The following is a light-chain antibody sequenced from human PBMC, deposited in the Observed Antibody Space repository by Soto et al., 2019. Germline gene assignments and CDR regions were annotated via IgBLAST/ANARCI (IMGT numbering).Light chain of an antibody. Sequence: QSVLTQPPSVSGAPGQRVNISCSGSSSNIGAGYDVHWYQRLPGTAPKLLIYGDSNRPSGVPDRVSGSKSGTSASLAITGLQAEDEADYYCQSYDSSLIPDVFGTGTKLTVL. CDR2: GDS. CDR1: SSNIGAGYD. V-gene: IGLV1-40*01. J-gene: IGLJ1*01. CDR3: QSYDSSLIPDV.